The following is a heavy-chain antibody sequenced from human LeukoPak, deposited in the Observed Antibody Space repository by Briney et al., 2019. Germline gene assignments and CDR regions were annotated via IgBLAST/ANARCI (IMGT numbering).Heavy chain of an antibody. CDR1: GFTFSSYE. J-gene: IGHJ4*02. D-gene: IGHD3-10*01. CDR3: AREGNYYGSGSYGFVDY. V-gene: IGHV3-48*01. CDR2: ISSSSSTI. Sequence: PGGSLRLSCAASGFTFSSYEMNWVRQAPGKGLEWVSYISSSSSTIYYADSVKGRFTISRDNAKNSLYLQMNSLRAEDTAVYYCAREGNYYGSGSYGFVDYWGQGTLVTVSS.